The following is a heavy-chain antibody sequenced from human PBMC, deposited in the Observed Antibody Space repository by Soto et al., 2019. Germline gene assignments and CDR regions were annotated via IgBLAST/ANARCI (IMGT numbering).Heavy chain of an antibody. Sequence: PSETLSLTCTVSGGSISSYYWSWIRQPPGEGLGWIGYIYYSGSTNYNPSLKSRVTISVDTSKNQFSLKLSSVTAADTAVYYCARDALGDCYFKYWGEGTLVNVSS. CDR1: GGSISSYY. D-gene: IGHD2-21*02. CDR3: ARDALGDCYFKY. J-gene: IGHJ4*02. V-gene: IGHV4-59*01. CDR2: IYYSGST.